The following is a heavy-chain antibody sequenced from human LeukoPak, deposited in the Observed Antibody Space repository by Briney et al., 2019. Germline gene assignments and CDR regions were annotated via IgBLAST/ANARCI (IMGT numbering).Heavy chain of an antibody. CDR2: ISGSGGST. D-gene: IGHD3-9*01. CDR3: ATYFDWLLYLTLIYYYYYYMDV. Sequence: GGSLRLSCAASGFTFSSYAMSWVRQAPGKGLEWVSAISGSGGSTYYADSVKGRFTISRDNAKNSLYLQMNSLRAEDTAVYYCATYFDWLLYLTLIYYYYYYMDVWGKGTTVTVSS. V-gene: IGHV3-23*01. CDR1: GFTFSSYA. J-gene: IGHJ6*03.